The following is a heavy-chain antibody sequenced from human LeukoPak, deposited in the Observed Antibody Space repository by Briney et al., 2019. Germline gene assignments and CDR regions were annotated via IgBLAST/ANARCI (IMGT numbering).Heavy chain of an antibody. CDR3: AKDEIAGYDYVWESYPIDD. D-gene: IGHD3-16*02. V-gene: IGHV3-11*01. Sequence: GGSLRLSCAASGFTFSDYYMSWIRQAPGKGLEWVSYISSSGSTIYYADSVKGRFTISRDNSKNTLYLQMNSLRAEDTAVYYCAKDEIAGYDYVWESYPIDDWGQGTLVTVSS. J-gene: IGHJ4*02. CDR1: GFTFSDYY. CDR2: ISSSGSTI.